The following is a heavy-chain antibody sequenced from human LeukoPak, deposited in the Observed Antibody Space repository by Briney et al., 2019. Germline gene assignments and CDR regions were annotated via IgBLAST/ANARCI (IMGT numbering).Heavy chain of an antibody. Sequence: SETLSLTCTVSGGSISSYYWSWIRQPAGQGLEWIGRIYTSGSTNYNPSLKSRVTMSVDTSKNQFSLKLSSVTAADTAVYYCAGERERMYYDILTGYYTLNAFDIWGQGTMVTVSS. CDR2: IYTSGST. J-gene: IGHJ3*02. V-gene: IGHV4-4*07. CDR3: AGERERMYYDILTGYYTLNAFDI. D-gene: IGHD3-9*01. CDR1: GGSISSYY.